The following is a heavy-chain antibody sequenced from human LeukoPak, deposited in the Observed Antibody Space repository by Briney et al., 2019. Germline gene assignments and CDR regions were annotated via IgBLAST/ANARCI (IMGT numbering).Heavy chain of an antibody. Sequence: GGSLRLSCAASGFTVSSNYMSWVRQAPGKGLEWVSVIYSGGSTYYADSVKGRFTISRDNSKNTLYLQMYSLRAEDTAVYYCAREMWGVAAFDIWGQGTMVTVSS. D-gene: IGHD2-15*01. J-gene: IGHJ3*02. CDR2: IYSGGST. CDR1: GFTVSSNY. V-gene: IGHV3-66*01. CDR3: AREMWGVAAFDI.